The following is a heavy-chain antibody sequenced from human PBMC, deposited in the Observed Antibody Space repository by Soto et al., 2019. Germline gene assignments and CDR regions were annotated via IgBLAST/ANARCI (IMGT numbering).Heavy chain of an antibody. CDR1: GFTFSSYG. Sequence: HPGGSLRLSCAASGFTFSSYGMHWVRQAPGKGLEWVAVISYDGSNKYYADSVKGRFTISRDNSKNTLYLQMNSLRAEDTAVYYCAREKGARPYYYYGMDVWGQGTTVTVSS. D-gene: IGHD3-16*01. J-gene: IGHJ6*02. V-gene: IGHV3-30*03. CDR2: ISYDGSNK. CDR3: AREKGARPYYYYGMDV.